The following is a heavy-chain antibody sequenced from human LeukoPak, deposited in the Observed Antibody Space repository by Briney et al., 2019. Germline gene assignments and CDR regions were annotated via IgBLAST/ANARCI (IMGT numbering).Heavy chain of an antibody. V-gene: IGHV3-53*01. D-gene: IGHD1-1*01. J-gene: IGHJ4*02. CDR3: ARDLEGGKNY. CDR2: IYSGGST. Sequence: GGSLRLSCAASGFNVSRHYMSWVRQAPGKGLEWVSVIYSGGSTYYADSVKGRFTVSRDNSKNTLYLQMNSLRAEDTAVYYCARDLEGGKNYWGQGTLVTVSS. CDR1: GFNVSRHY.